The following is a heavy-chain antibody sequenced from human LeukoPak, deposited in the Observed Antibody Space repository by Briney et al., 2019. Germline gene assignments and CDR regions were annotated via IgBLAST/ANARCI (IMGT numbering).Heavy chain of an antibody. D-gene: IGHD2-2*01. CDR2: ISGSGGST. CDR3: AKGIGYCSTTSCAAFHY. Sequence: PGGFLRLSCAASGFTFNNYAMNWVRQAPGKGLEWVSAISGSGGSTYYADSVKGRFTISRDNSKNTLYLQMNSLRAEDTAVYYCAKGIGYCSTTSCAAFHYWGQGTLATVSS. V-gene: IGHV3-23*01. J-gene: IGHJ4*02. CDR1: GFTFNNYA.